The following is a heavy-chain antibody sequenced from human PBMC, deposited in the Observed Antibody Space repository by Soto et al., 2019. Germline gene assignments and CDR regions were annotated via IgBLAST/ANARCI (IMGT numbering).Heavy chain of an antibody. CDR1: GFTFRGYG. CDR3: ARGEEEGNYFDN. CDR2: IGHDGSFK. Sequence: QVQLVKSGGGVVQPGRSLSLSWAASGFTFRGYGLHWVRQAPGKGLEGVASIGHDGSFKYEADSVKGRFTISRDNSKNTLSLQMNSLRADDTAAYYCARGEEEGNYFDNWGLGTLVTVSS. J-gene: IGHJ4*02. V-gene: IGHV3-33*01.